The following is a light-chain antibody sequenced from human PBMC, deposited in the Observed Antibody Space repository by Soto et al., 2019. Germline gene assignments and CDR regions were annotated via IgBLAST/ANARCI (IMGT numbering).Light chain of an antibody. CDR2: GAS. CDR1: QSVSSN. V-gene: IGKV3D-15*01. CDR3: QQYNNWAPLWT. J-gene: IGKJ2*02. Sequence: EIVMTQSPATLSVSPGERATLSCRASQSVSSNLAWYQQKFRQAPRLLIYGASTRATGIPTRFSDSGSGTNFIHTITSLQSEDFAVYYCQQYNNWAPLWTCGQGTKLEIK.